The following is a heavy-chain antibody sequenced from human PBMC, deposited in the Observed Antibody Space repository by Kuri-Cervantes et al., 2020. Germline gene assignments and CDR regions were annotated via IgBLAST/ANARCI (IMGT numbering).Heavy chain of an antibody. V-gene: IGHV3-23*01. D-gene: IGHD1-26*01. CDR2: IISSGGST. CDR3: ARGGEWELLAAFDI. CDR1: GFTFNRYD. Sequence: GGSLRLSCAASGFTFNRYDMTWVRQAPGKGLEWVSAIISSGGSTYYADSVKGRFTISRDNAKNSLYLQMNSLRAEDTAVYYCARGGEWELLAAFDIWGQGTMVTVSS. J-gene: IGHJ3*02.